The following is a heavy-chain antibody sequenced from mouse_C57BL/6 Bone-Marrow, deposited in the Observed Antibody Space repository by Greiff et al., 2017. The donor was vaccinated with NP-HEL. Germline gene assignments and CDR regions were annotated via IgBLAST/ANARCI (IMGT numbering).Heavy chain of an antibody. V-gene: IGHV7-3*01. CDR1: GFTFTDYY. CDR2: IRNKANGYTT. CDR3: ASSDSSGYSDY. D-gene: IGHD3-2*02. Sequence: EVQLVESGGGLVQPGGSLSLSCAASGFTFTDYYMSWVRQPPGKALEWLGFIRNKANGYTTEYSASVKGRFTISRDNSQSILYLQMNALRAEDSATYYCASSDSSGYSDYWGQGTTLTVSS. J-gene: IGHJ2*01.